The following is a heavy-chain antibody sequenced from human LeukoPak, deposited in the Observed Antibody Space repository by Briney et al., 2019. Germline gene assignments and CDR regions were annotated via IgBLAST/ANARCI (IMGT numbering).Heavy chain of an antibody. V-gene: IGHV4-61*10. CDR3: ARGGGYTTGPLGY. CDR1: GGSISSGSYY. J-gene: IGHJ4*02. D-gene: IGHD2-2*02. Sequence: SQTLSLTCTVSGGSISSGSYYWSWIRQPAGKGLEWIGYIYYSGSTNYNPSLKSRVTISVDTSKNQFSLKLSSVTAADTAVYYCARGGGYTTGPLGYWGQGTLVTVSS. CDR2: IYYSGST.